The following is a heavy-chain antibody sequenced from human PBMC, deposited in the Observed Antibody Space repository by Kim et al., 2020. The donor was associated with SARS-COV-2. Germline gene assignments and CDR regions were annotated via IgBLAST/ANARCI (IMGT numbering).Heavy chain of an antibody. D-gene: IGHD1-1*01. CDR3: TRVPGTPLAFWDAFDI. V-gene: IGHV3-73*01. CDR2: IRSKANGYAT. CDR1: GFTFSDSA. Sequence: GGSLRLSCGASGFTFSDSAMDWVRQASGKGLEWVGRIRSKANGYATAYIESVRGRFTISRDDSRNTAYLQMNSLKTEDTAVYYCTRVPGTPLAFWDAFDIWGQGTMVTVSS. J-gene: IGHJ3*02.